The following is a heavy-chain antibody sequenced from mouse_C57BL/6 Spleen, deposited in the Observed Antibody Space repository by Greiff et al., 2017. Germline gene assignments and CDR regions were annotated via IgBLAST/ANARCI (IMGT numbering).Heavy chain of an antibody. CDR3: ARNWEGYFDY. Sequence: EVQLVESGGGLVKPGGSLKLSCAASGFTFSDYGMHWVRQAPEKGLEWVAYISSGSSTNYYADTVKGRFTISRDNAKNTLFLQMTSLRSEDTAMYYCARNWEGYFDYWGQGTTLTVSS. CDR2: ISSGSSTN. CDR1: GFTFSDYG. J-gene: IGHJ2*01. D-gene: IGHD4-1*01. V-gene: IGHV5-17*01.